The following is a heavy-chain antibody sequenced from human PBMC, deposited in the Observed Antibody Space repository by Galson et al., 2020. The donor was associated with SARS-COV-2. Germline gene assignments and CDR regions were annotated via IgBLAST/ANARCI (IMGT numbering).Heavy chain of an antibody. CDR2: IDWDDDK. J-gene: IGHJ6*03. D-gene: IGHD2-2*01. V-gene: IGHV2-70*01. CDR3: ARSAVVVPAALTGYYYYIDV. CDR1: GFSLSTSGMC. Sequence: SGPTLVKPTQTLTLTCTFSGFSLSTSGMCVSWIRQPPGKALEWPALIDWDDDKYYSPSLKTRLTISTDTSKNQVVLTMTNMDPVDTATYYCARSAVVVPAALTGYYYYIDVWGKGTTVTVSS.